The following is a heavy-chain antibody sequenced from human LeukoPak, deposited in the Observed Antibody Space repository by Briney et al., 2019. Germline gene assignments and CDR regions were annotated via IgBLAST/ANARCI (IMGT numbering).Heavy chain of an antibody. V-gene: IGHV3-23*01. J-gene: IGHJ4*02. CDR3: ATYGSGSYYRKAFDY. CDR2: ITISGATT. D-gene: IGHD3-10*01. CDR1: GFTFSSYA. Sequence: GGSLRLSCAASGFTFSSYAMSWVRQAPGKGLEWVSSITISGATTFYADSVKGRLTISRDNSKTTLYLQMNSLRAEDTAVYYCATYGSGSYYRKAFDYWGQGTLVTVSS.